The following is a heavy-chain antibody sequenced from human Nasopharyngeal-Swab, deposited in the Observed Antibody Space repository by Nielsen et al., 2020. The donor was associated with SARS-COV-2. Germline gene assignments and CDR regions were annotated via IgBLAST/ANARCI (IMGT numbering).Heavy chain of an antibody. CDR3: ASEPGGMAAPGKHFDP. CDR1: GFTFSHYF. D-gene: IGHD6-13*01. J-gene: IGHJ5*02. CDR2: ITPSGGAT. V-gene: IGHV1-46*01. Sequence: ASVKVSCKASGFTFSHYFMHWVRQAPGQGLEWMGVITPSGGATNYARKFRGRVTMTRDPSTSTVYLDLSSLKSEDTAVYFCASEPGGMAAPGKHFDPWGQGTLVTVFS.